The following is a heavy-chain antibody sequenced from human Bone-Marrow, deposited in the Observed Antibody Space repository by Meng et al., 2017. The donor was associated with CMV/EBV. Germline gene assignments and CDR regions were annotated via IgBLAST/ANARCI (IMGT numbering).Heavy chain of an antibody. J-gene: IGHJ6*02. CDR2: ISSSSSYI. CDR1: GFTFSSYS. CDR3: ARDRRPLLFLWFGASMDV. V-gene: IGHV3-21*01. D-gene: IGHD3-10*01. Sequence: GESLKISCAASGFTFSSYSMNWVRQAPGKGLEWVSSISSSSSYIYYADSVKGRFTISRDNAKNSLYLQMNSLRAEDTAVYYCARDRRPLLFLWFGASMDVWGQGTTVTVSS.